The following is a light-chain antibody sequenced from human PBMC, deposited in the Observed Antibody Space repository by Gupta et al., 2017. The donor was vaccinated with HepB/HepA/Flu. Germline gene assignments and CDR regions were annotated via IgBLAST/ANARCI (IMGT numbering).Light chain of an antibody. CDR3: QAWDSSSVV. V-gene: IGLV3-1*01. CDR1: KLGNKY. Sequence: SYELTQPPSGSVSPGQTASITCYGDKLGNKYACWYQQKPGQSPVLVIYQDTKRPSGIPERFSGSNSGNAATLTISGTQAMDEADYYCQAWDSSSVVFGGGTKLTVL. CDR2: QDT. J-gene: IGLJ2*01.